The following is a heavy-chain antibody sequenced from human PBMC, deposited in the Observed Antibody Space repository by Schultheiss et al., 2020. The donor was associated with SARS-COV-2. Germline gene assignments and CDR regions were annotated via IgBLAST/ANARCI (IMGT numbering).Heavy chain of an antibody. CDR3: ARSAGIDWYFDL. Sequence: ASVKVSCTASGYTFTGYYLHWVRQAPGQGLEWMGRINPNSGGTNYAQKFQGRVTMTRDTSISTAYMELSRLRSDDTAVYYCARSAGIDWYFDLWGRGTLVTVSS. D-gene: IGHD6-13*01. CDR1: GYTFTGYY. V-gene: IGHV1-2*06. J-gene: IGHJ2*01. CDR2: INPNSGGT.